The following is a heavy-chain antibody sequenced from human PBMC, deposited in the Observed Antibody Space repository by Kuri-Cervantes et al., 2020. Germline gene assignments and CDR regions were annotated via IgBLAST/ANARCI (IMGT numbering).Heavy chain of an antibody. CDR1: GFTFSSYS. CDR3: ARDNWHYVSYFDL. V-gene: IGHV3-21*01. D-gene: IGHD1-7*01. Sequence: GESLKISCAASGFTFSSYSMNWVRQAPGKGLEWVSSISSSSSYIYYADSVKGRFTISRDNAKNSLYLQMNSLRAEDTAVYYCARDNWHYVSYFDLWGQGTLVTVSS. J-gene: IGHJ4*02. CDR2: ISSSSSYI.